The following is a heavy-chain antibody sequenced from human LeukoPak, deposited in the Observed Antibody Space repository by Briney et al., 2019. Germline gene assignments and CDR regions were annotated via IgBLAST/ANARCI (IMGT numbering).Heavy chain of an antibody. CDR1: GFTFRDYT. Sequence: GGSLRLSCAASGFTFRDYTMSWVRQAPGKGLEWVANIKQDGSEKYYVDSVKGRFTISRDNAKNSLYLQMNSLRAEDTAVYYCARDRYYYDSSGYPPELGYWGQGTLVTVSS. J-gene: IGHJ4*02. CDR3: ARDRYYYDSSGYPPELGY. V-gene: IGHV3-7*03. D-gene: IGHD3-22*01. CDR2: IKQDGSEK.